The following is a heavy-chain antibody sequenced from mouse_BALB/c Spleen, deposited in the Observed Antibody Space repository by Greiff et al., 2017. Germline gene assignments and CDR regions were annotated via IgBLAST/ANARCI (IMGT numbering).Heavy chain of an antibody. Sequence: EVKLMESGGGLVQPGGSLKLSCAASGFTFSSYTMSWVRQTPEKRLEWVAYISNGGGSTYYPDTVKGRFTISRDNAKNTLYLQMSSLKSEYTAMYYCARPRVGLRPWYFDVWGAGTTVTVSA. V-gene: IGHV5-12-2*01. CDR2: ISNGGGST. J-gene: IGHJ1*01. D-gene: IGHD1-2*01. CDR1: GFTFSSYT. CDR3: ARPRVGLRPWYFDV.